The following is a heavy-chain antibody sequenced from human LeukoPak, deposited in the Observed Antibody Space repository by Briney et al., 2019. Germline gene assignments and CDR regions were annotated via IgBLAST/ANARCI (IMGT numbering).Heavy chain of an antibody. J-gene: IGHJ4*02. CDR1: GFTFDDYG. CDR2: INWSGGST. V-gene: IGHV3-20*04. Sequence: PGGSLRLSCAASGFTFDDYGMSWVRQAPGKGLEWVSGINWSGGSTGYADSVKGRFTISRDKARNSLYLQMNSLRAEDTALYYCARASNDFWSGYYSHWGQGTLVTVSS. D-gene: IGHD3-3*01. CDR3: ARASNDFWSGYYSH.